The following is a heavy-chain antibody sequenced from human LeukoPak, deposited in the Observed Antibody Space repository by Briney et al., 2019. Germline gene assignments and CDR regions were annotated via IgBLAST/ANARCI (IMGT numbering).Heavy chain of an antibody. V-gene: IGHV4-61*02. CDR2: VSSSGRT. CDR1: GDSISSGSFY. D-gene: IGHD3-16*02. Sequence: PSETLSLTCTVSGDSISSGSFYWSWIRQAAGKGLEWIGRVSSSGRTTYNPSLKSRLTISITTSKNQFSLKLSSVTAADTAVYYCARGRLMITFGGVIVSHNWFDPWGQGTLVTVSS. CDR3: ARGRLMITFGGVIVSHNWFDP. J-gene: IGHJ5*02.